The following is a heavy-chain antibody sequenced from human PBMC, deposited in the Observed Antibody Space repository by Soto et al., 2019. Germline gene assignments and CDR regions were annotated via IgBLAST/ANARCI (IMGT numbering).Heavy chain of an antibody. V-gene: IGHV4-4*02. D-gene: IGHD6-13*01. CDR2: IYHSGST. J-gene: IGHJ5*02. CDR1: GGSISSSNW. CDR3: ARVKLWVAAASVWFDP. Sequence: XATLSLTCAVSGGSISSSNWWSCVRQPPGKGLEWIGEIYHSGSTNYNPSLKSRVTISVDKSKNQFSLKLSSVTAADTAVYYCARVKLWVAAASVWFDPWGQGTLVTVSS.